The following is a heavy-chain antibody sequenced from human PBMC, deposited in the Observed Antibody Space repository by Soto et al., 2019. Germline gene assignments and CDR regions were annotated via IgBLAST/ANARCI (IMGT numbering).Heavy chain of an antibody. CDR2: MYNTGST. CDR1: GGYVSTYY. CDR3: ARDLWGYCGTACYPLDV. Sequence: SETLSLTCSVSGGYVSTYYWSWIRQPPGKGLEWIGYMYNTGSTVYNPSFKSRVTISVDTSKNQFSLKLNSVTAADTAVYYCARDLWGYCGTACYPLDVWGQGTAVTVSS. J-gene: IGHJ6*02. D-gene: IGHD2-21*02. V-gene: IGHV4-59*02.